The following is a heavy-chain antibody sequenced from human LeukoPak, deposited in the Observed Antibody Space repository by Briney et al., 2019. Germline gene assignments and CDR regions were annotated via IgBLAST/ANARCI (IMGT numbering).Heavy chain of an antibody. Sequence: PGGSLRLSCAASGLTVSANYMSWVRQAPGKGLDWVSVIYSGGTTYYADSVKGRFTVSRDNSRNTLHLQMNSLRAEDTAMYYCARESGGATIWGQGTLVTVSS. CDR3: ARESGGATI. J-gene: IGHJ4*02. D-gene: IGHD1-26*01. CDR2: IYSGGTT. V-gene: IGHV3-53*01. CDR1: GLTVSANY.